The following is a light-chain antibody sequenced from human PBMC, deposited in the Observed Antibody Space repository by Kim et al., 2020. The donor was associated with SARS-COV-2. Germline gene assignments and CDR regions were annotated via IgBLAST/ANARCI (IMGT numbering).Light chain of an antibody. CDR3: QHRRNWPLT. CDR2: DGS. J-gene: IGKJ4*01. CDR1: QSVSIH. V-gene: IGKV3-11*01. Sequence: EIVLTQSPATLSLSPGERASLSYRASQSVSIHLAWYQQKPGQPPRLLIYDGSNRATGIPARFSGTGSGSDFTLTIDSLEPEDFAVYYCQHRRNWPLTFGGGTKVDIK.